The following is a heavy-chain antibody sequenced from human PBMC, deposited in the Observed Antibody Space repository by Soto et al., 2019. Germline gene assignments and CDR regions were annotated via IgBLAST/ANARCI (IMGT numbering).Heavy chain of an antibody. CDR1: GFTFSTYG. V-gene: IGHV3-30*18. J-gene: IGHJ4*02. CDR3: ANDRTGPMDY. CDR2: ISYDGSDK. Sequence: QVQLVESGGGVVQPGRSLRLSCAASGFTFSTYGMHWVRQAPGKGLEWVAVISYDGSDKYYADSVKGRFTISRDNSKNTLYLQMNSLRAEDTAVYYCANDRTGPMDYWGQGTLVTVSS.